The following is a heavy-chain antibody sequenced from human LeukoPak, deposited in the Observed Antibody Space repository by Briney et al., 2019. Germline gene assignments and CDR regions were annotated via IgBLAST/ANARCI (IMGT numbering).Heavy chain of an antibody. CDR1: GYTFTGYY. V-gene: IGHV1-2*02. Sequence: ASVKVSCKASGYTFTGYYMHWVRQAPGQGLEWMGWINPNSGGTNYAQKFQGRVTMTRDTSISTAYMELSRLRSDDTAVYYCARDSYYDILTGYYVGDAFDIWGQGTMVTVSS. J-gene: IGHJ3*02. D-gene: IGHD3-9*01. CDR2: INPNSGGT. CDR3: ARDSYYDILTGYYVGDAFDI.